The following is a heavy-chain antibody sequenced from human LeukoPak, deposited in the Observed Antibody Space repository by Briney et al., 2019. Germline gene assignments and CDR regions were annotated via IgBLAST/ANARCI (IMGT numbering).Heavy chain of an antibody. V-gene: IGHV3-48*03. CDR2: ISSSGSTI. CDR3: ARGGYDILTGYYSDY. CDR1: GFTFSSYE. D-gene: IGHD3-9*01. Sequence: GGSLRLSCAASGFTFSSYEMNWVRQAPGKGLEWVSYISSSGSTIYYADSVKGRFTISRDNAKNSLYLQMNSLRAEDTAVYYCARGGYDILTGYYSDYWGQGTLVTVSS. J-gene: IGHJ4*02.